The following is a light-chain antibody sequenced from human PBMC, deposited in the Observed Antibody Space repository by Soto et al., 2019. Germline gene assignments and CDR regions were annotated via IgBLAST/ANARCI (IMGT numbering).Light chain of an antibody. CDR2: STT. Sequence: QTVVTQEPSLTVSPGGPVTLTCASNTGPVTSGYLSNWFQQRPGQAPMTLIYSTTNRHAWTPTRFSGSLLGVKAALTQSGVQPEDEAEYYCLLCYGGTYVFGTGTKVTVL. CDR1: TGPVTSGYL. V-gene: IGLV7-43*01. J-gene: IGLJ1*01. CDR3: LLCYGGTYV.